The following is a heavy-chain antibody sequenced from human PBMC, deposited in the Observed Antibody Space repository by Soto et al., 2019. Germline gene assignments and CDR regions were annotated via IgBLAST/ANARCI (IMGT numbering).Heavy chain of an antibody. D-gene: IGHD3-10*01. CDR3: LKDATNGSIDD. Sequence: VQVVASGGGLVQPGRSLRLYCAVSGFRFEQYVMHWVRQGPGKGLECVSTVSPTGDTVAYADSVEGRFTVSRDNAKNSLYLQMNSLKGDDTAFYYCLKDATNGSIDDWGQGTLVTVSS. V-gene: IGHV3-9*01. CDR1: GFRFEQYV. J-gene: IGHJ4*02. CDR2: VSPTGDTV.